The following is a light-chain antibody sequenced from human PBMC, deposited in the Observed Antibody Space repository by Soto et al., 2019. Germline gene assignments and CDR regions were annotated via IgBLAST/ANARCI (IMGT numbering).Light chain of an antibody. CDR3: ATWDFSLSAGV. J-gene: IGLJ2*01. Sequence: QSVLTQPPSVSAAPRQKVTISCSGSSSNIGNNYVSWYQQLPGTAPKLLIYDNNERPSGIPDRFSGSKSGTSATLGITGLQTGDEADYYCATWDFSLSAGVFGGGTKVTVL. V-gene: IGLV1-51*01. CDR1: SSNIGNNY. CDR2: DNN.